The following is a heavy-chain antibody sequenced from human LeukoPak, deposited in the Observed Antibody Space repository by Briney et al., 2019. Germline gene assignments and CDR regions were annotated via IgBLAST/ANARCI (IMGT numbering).Heavy chain of an antibody. CDR1: GFTFSTYS. CDR2: ITGSSSFI. V-gene: IGHV3-21*01. J-gene: IGHJ5*02. Sequence: GGSLRLSCAASGFTFSTYSMNWVRQAPGKGLEWVSSITGSSSFIYYVDSVKGRFTISRDNAKNSLHPQMNSLRAEDTAVYYCARNYDSSGYGYNWFDPWGQGTLVTVSS. CDR3: ARNYDSSGYGYNWFDP. D-gene: IGHD3-22*01.